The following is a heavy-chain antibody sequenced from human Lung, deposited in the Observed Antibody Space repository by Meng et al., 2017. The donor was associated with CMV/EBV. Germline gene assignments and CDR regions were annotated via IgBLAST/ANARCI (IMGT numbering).Heavy chain of an antibody. V-gene: IGHV3-74*03. CDR1: GFTFSKYW. J-gene: IGHJ4*02. Sequence: EVQLVESGGGLVQPGXPLRLSCEDSGFTFSKYWFHWVRQVPGEGLVWVSRINTDGSFTSYADSVKGRFTISRDNAKNTLYLHMHTLRVDDSAVYYCGRDLTGERDQWGQGTLVTVSS. D-gene: IGHD7-27*01. CDR3: GRDLTGERDQ. CDR2: INTDGSFT.